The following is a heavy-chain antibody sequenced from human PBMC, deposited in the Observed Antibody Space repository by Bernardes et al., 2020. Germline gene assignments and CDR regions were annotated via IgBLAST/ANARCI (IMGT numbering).Heavy chain of an antibody. Sequence: GSLTLSCTASGFTGSNSWRSWVRQAPGKGLEWVATIKEDGSQKYYGDSVKGRFTISRDNAKNSLYLQMNGLRAEDTAVYYCARETAVAYWGQGTLVTVSS. CDR3: ARETAVAY. CDR2: IKEDGSQK. D-gene: IGHD1-1*01. CDR1: GFTGSNSW. J-gene: IGHJ4*02. V-gene: IGHV3-7*01.